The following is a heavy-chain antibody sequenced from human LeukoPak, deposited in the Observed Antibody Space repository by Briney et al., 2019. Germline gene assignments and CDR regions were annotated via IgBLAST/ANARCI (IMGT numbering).Heavy chain of an antibody. CDR2: ISWNSGSI. J-gene: IGHJ6*02. CDR3: AKDSGHSWELWPGGSETYGMDV. D-gene: IGHD1-26*01. Sequence: PGGSLRLSCTASGFTFDDCAMHWVRQAPGKGLEWVSGISWNSGSIGYADSVKGRFTISRDNAKNSLYLQMNSLRAEDTALYYCAKDSGHSWELWPGGSETYGMDVWGQGTTVTVSS. CDR1: GFTFDDCA. V-gene: IGHV3-9*01.